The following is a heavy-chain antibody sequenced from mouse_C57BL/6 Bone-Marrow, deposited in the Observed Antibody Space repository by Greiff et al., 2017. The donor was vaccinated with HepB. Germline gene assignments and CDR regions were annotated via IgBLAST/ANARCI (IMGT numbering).Heavy chain of an antibody. CDR3: ARRGGRYYFDY. J-gene: IGHJ2*01. CDR1: GFTFSSYG. V-gene: IGHV5-6*02. Sequence: EVKVVESGGDLVKPGGSLKLSCAASGFTFSSYGMSWVRQTPDKRLEWVATISSGGSYTYYPDSVKGRFTISRDNAKNTLYLQMSSLKSEDTAMYYCARRGGRYYFDYWGQGTTLTVSS. CDR2: ISSGGSYT.